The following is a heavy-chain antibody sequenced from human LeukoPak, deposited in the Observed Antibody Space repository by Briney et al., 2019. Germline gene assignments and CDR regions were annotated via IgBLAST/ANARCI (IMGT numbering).Heavy chain of an antibody. D-gene: IGHD3-3*01. CDR3: ARGLLSPNDFWSGRNWFDP. V-gene: IGHV3-21*01. CDR1: GFTFSSYS. J-gene: IGHJ5*02. CDR2: ISSSSSYI. Sequence: GGSLRLSCAASGFTFSSYSMNWVRQAPGKGLEWVSSISSSSSYIYYADSVKGRFTISRDNAKNSLYLQMNSLRAEDTAVYYCARGLLSPNDFWSGRNWFDPWGQGTLVTVSS.